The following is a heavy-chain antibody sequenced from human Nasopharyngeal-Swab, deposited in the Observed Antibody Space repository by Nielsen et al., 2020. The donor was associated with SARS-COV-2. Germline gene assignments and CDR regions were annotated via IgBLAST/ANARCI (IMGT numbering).Heavy chain of an antibody. J-gene: IGHJ6*02. CDR3: AGGYCSGGSCYPTPPYYYYGMDV. D-gene: IGHD2-15*01. CDR1: GFTFSSYS. V-gene: IGHV3-48*04. Sequence: GESLKISCAASGFTFSSYSMNWVRQAPGKGLEWVSYISSSSSTIYYADSVKGRFTISRGNAKNSPYLQMNSLRAEDTAVYYCAGGYCSGGSCYPTPPYYYYGMDVWGQGTTVTVSS. CDR2: ISSSSSTI.